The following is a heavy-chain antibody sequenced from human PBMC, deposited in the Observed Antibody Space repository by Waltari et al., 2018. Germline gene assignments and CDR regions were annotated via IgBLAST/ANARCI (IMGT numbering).Heavy chain of an antibody. Sequence: QVQLVESGGGVVQPGRSLRLSCAASGFTFSSYAMHWVRQAPGKGLEWVAVISYDGSNKYYADSVKGRFTISRDNSKNTLYLQMNSLRAEDTAVYYCARESSSGYFLDYWGQGTLVTVSS. J-gene: IGHJ4*02. V-gene: IGHV3-30-3*01. D-gene: IGHD3-22*01. CDR3: ARESSSGYFLDY. CDR2: ISYDGSNK. CDR1: GFTFSSYA.